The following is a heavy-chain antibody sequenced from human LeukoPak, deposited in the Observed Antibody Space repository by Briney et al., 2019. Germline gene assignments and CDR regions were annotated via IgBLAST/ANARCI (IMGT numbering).Heavy chain of an antibody. CDR3: ARDTVVPAALRGDAFDI. J-gene: IGHJ3*02. CDR1: GFTFSSYS. V-gene: IGHV3-21*01. Sequence: PGGSLRLTCAASGFTFSSYSMNWVRQAPGKGLEWVSSISSSSSYIYYADSVKGRFTISRDNAKNSLYLQMNSLRAEDTAVYYCARDTVVPAALRGDAFDIWGQGTMVTVSS. D-gene: IGHD2-2*01. CDR2: ISSSSSYI.